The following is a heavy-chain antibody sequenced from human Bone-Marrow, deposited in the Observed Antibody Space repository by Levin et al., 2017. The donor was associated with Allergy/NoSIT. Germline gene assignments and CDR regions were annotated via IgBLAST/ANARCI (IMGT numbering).Heavy chain of an antibody. CDR1: GFNFSSYA. V-gene: IGHV3-30*18. J-gene: IGHJ6*02. CDR3: AKGHCSGGACYVRVYYDMDV. Sequence: PGGSLRLSCAASGFNFSSYAMHWVRQAPGKGLEWVAIISYDGSNKNYVDSVKGRFIISRDNSKNTLDLQMNSLRAEDTAVYHCAKGHCSGGACYVRVYYDMDVWGQGTTVTVSS. D-gene: IGHD2-21*01. CDR2: ISYDGSNK.